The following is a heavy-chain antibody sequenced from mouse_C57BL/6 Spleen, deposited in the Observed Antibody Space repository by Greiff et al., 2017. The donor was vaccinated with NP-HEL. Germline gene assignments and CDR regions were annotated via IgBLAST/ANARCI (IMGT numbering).Heavy chain of an antibody. CDR1: GYSITSGYY. D-gene: IGHD3-1*01. Sequence: DVQLQESGPGLVKPSQSLSLTCSVTGYSITSGYYWNWIRQFPGNKLEWMGYISYDGSNNYNPSLKNRISSTRDTSKNQFFLKLNSVTTEDTATYYCARDEGYYLGYWGQGTTLTVSS. J-gene: IGHJ2*01. CDR3: ARDEGYYLGY. CDR2: ISYDGSN. V-gene: IGHV3-6*01.